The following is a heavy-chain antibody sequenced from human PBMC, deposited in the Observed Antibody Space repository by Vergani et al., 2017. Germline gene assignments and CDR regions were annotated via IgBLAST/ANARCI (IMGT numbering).Heavy chain of an antibody. CDR1: GCSFSRYG. J-gene: IGHJ6*03. D-gene: IGHD3-3*01. CDR3: ARDETYYGSWSGSTDYYYYMGV. Sequence: QEQLVESGGGVVQPGRSLRLSCAASGCSFSRYGMHWVRQAPGKGLEWVAAIWFDGSDKYSADSVRGRFTISRDNSKNTLYLQMNSLRAEDTAVYYCARDETYYGSWSGSTDYYYYMGVWCKGTTVTVSS. CDR2: IWFDGSDK. V-gene: IGHV3-33*01.